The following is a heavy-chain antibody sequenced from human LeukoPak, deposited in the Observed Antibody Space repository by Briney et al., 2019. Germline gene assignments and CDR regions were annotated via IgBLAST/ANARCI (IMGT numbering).Heavy chain of an antibody. CDR2: ISYDGSNK. Sequence: PGGSLRLSCAASGFTFSSYAMHWVRQAPGKGLEWVAVISYDGSNKYYAGSVKGRFTISRDNSKNTLYLQMNSLRAEDTAVYYCARGRIAAAGTKGFHYWGQGTLVTVSS. V-gene: IGHV3-30-3*01. CDR3: ARGRIAAAGTKGFHY. D-gene: IGHD6-13*01. CDR1: GFTFSSYA. J-gene: IGHJ4*02.